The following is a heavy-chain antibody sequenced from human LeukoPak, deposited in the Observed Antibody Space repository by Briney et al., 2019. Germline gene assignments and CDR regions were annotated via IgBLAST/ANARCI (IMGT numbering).Heavy chain of an antibody. CDR3: ARTGGGSSSGNYYYYMDV. V-gene: IGHV1-18*01. Sequence: SVTVSCKASGYTFTSYGIFWVRQAPGQGLEWMGWISAYNGNTKYAQKLQGRVTMTTDTSTSTAYMELRSLRSDDTAVYYCARTGGGSSSGNYYYYMDVWGKGTTVTVPS. D-gene: IGHD6-6*01. J-gene: IGHJ6*03. CDR2: ISAYNGNT. CDR1: GYTFTSYG.